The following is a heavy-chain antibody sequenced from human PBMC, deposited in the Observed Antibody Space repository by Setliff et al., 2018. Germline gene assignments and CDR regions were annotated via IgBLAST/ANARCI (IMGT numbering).Heavy chain of an antibody. CDR2: VDHSGST. CDR3: ARDDPGGWFDP. D-gene: IGHD3-10*01. Sequence: SETLSLTCTLSGGFTSSFYWSWIRQAPGKGLEWIGYVDHSGSTNFSPSLKSRGTLSVDTSKTQVSLTLTSVTAADTAVYYCARDDPGGWFDPWGPGTLVTVSS. CDR1: GGFTSSFY. J-gene: IGHJ5*02. V-gene: IGHV4-59*01.